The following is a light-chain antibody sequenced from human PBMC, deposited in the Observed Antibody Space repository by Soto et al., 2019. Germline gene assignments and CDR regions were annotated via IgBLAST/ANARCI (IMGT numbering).Light chain of an antibody. CDR2: WAS. J-gene: IGKJ3*01. CDR1: QSVLYSSNDKNY. V-gene: IGKV4-1*01. Sequence: DIVMTQSPDSLAVSLGERASINCRSNQSVLYSSNDKNYLAWYQQKPGQPPQLLIYWASSRESGVPARLSVSGSGTEFTLTISSLQAEDVAIYYCQQYYSTPFTFGPGTIVEIK. CDR3: QQYYSTPFT.